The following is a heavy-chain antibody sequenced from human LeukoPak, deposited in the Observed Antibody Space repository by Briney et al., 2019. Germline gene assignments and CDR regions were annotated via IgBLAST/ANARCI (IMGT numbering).Heavy chain of an antibody. CDR3: ARHKRYYDFGRFDP. Sequence: PSETLSLTCTVSGGSISSYYWSWLRQPPGKGLEWIGYIYYSGNTNYNPSLKSRVTLSVDMSKNQFSLTLSSVTAADTAVYYCARHKRYYDFGRFDPWGQGTLVTVSS. CDR1: GGSISSYY. J-gene: IGHJ5*02. D-gene: IGHD3-3*01. V-gene: IGHV4-59*08. CDR2: IYYSGNT.